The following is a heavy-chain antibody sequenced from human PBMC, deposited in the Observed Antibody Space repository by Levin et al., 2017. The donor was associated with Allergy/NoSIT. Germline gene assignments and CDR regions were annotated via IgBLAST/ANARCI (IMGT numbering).Heavy chain of an antibody. CDR3: ARDRITIFGVARGAFDY. D-gene: IGHD3-3*01. J-gene: IGHJ4*02. Sequence: GGSLRLSCAASGFTFSSYWMHWIRQAPGKGLVWVSRINSDVTTTSYADSVKGRFTISRDNAKNTLYLQMNSLRAEDTAVYYCARDRITIFGVARGAFDYWGQGTLVTVSS. CDR1: GFTFSSYW. CDR2: INSDVTTT. V-gene: IGHV3-74*01.